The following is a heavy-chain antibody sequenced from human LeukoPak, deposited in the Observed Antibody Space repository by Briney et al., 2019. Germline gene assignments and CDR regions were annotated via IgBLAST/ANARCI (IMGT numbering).Heavy chain of an antibody. CDR3: TRVFLVGYYDSSGYY. Sequence: GGSLRLSCTASGFTFGDYAMSWFRQAPGKGLEWVGFIRSKAYGGTTEYAASVKGRFTISRDDSKSIAYLQMNSLKTEDTAVYYCTRVFLVGYYDSSGYYWGQGTLVTVSS. CDR1: GFTFGDYA. D-gene: IGHD3-22*01. CDR2: IRSKAYGGTT. V-gene: IGHV3-49*03. J-gene: IGHJ4*02.